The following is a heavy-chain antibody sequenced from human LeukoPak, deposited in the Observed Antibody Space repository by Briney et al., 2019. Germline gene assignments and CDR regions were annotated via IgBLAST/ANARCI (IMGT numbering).Heavy chain of an antibody. D-gene: IGHD6-13*01. CDR1: GFPFSSYW. V-gene: IGHV3-7*01. CDR3: ARDMTITGADDY. J-gene: IGHJ4*02. CDR2: IKQDGSKK. Sequence: GGSLRLSCVASGFPFSSYWMTWVRQAPGKGLERVANIKQDGSKKSYVDSVKGRFTISRDNAKNSLYLQMNSLRAEDTALYYCARDMTITGADDYWGQGTRVTVSS.